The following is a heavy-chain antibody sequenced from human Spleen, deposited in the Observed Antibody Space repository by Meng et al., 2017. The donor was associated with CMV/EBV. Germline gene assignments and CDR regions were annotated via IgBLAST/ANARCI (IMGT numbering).Heavy chain of an antibody. Sequence: SGYTFTTYGIRWMRRAPGQGLEWVAWISPYNGHTNFAQKFWGRVTLTTDPSTSTAYMELRSLTSDDTAIYYCATDEVLPPTAAATYQHWGQGTLVTVSS. CDR3: ATDEVLPPTAAATYQH. CDR1: GYTFTTYG. J-gene: IGHJ1*01. V-gene: IGHV1-18*01. CDR2: ISPYNGHT. D-gene: IGHD6-13*01.